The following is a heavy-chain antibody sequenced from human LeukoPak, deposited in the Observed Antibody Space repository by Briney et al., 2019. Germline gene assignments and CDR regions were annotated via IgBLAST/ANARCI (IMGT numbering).Heavy chain of an antibody. J-gene: IGHJ6*02. CDR1: GGSFSGYY. CDR2: INHSGST. V-gene: IGHV4-34*01. D-gene: IGHD6-13*01. CDR3: ARVKVGTVAAGASLYYYGMDV. Sequence: SETLSLTCAVYGGSFSGYYCSWIRQPPGKGLEWIGEINHSGSTNYNPSLKSRVTISVDTSKNQFSLKMSSVTAADTAVYYCARVKVGTVAAGASLYYYGMDVWGQGTTVTVSS.